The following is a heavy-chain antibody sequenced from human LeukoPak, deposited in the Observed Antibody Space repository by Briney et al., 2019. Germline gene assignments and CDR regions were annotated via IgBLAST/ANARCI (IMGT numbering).Heavy chain of an antibody. J-gene: IGHJ3*02. CDR2: IKSDGSNT. CDR1: GFTFSSYW. CDR3: AKDIRSTRPDAFDI. D-gene: IGHD6-6*01. Sequence: GGSLRLSCAASGFTFSSYWMHWVRQAPGKGLVWVSRIKSDGSNTNYADSVKGRFTISRDNAKNSLYLQMNSLRAEDTALYYCAKDIRSTRPDAFDIWGQGTMVTVSS. V-gene: IGHV3-74*01.